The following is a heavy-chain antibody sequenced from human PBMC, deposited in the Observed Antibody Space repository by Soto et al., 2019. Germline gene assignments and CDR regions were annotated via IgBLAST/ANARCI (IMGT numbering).Heavy chain of an antibody. J-gene: IGHJ4*02. CDR1: GGSFSCYY. CDR2: INHSGST. CDR3: AAGLNAYSSAPHY. Sequence: SETLSLTCAVYGGSFSCYYWSWIRQPPGKGLELIGEINHSGSTNYNPSLKSRVTISVDTSKNKFSLKLSSVTAADTAVYYCAAGLNAYSSAPHYGGQVSMVAVSS. V-gene: IGHV4-34*01. D-gene: IGHD6-25*01.